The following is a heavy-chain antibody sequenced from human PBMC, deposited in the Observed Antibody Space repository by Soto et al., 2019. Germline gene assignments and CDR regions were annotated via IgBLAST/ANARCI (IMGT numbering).Heavy chain of an antibody. CDR2: ISAYNGNT. V-gene: IGHV1-18*01. CDR1: GYTFTSQG. Sequence: ASVKVSCKASGYTFTSQGMSWVRQPPGQGLEGMGWISAYNGNTNYAQKLQGRVTMTTDTSTSTAYMELRSLRSDDTAVYYCARALGWWLDSEVVAGKFQRNWFDLWGQGTLVTVSS. D-gene: IGHD6-19*01. CDR3: ARALGWWLDSEVVAGKFQRNWFDL. J-gene: IGHJ5*02.